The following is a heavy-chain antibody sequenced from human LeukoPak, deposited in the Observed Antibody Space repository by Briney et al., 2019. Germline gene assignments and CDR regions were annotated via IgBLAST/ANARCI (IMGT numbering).Heavy chain of an antibody. Sequence: ASVKVSCKASGGTFSSYAISWVRQAPGQGLEWMGWISAYNGNTNYAQKLQGRVTMTTDTSTSTAYMELRSLRSDDTAVYYCARAGLPYYYYGMDVWGQGTTVTVSS. CDR1: GGTFSSYA. CDR3: ARAGLPYYYYGMDV. CDR2: ISAYNGNT. D-gene: IGHD5-18*01. V-gene: IGHV1-18*01. J-gene: IGHJ6*02.